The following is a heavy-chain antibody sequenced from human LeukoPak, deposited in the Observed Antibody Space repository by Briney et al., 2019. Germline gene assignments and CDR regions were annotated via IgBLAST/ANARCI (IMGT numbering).Heavy chain of an antibody. D-gene: IGHD6-6*01. Sequence: GGSLRLSCAASGFTFSSYAMSWVRQVPGKGLEWVSVISGSGDNTYYADSVKGRFTISRDNSKNMLNLQMNSLRAEDTAVYYCAKWKYSNSGIDDYWGQGTLVTVSS. CDR3: AKWKYSNSGIDDY. CDR1: GFTFSSYA. V-gene: IGHV3-23*01. CDR2: ISGSGDNT. J-gene: IGHJ4*02.